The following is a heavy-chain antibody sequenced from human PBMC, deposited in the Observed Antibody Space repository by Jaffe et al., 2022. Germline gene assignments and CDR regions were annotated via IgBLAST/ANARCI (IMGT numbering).Heavy chain of an antibody. J-gene: IGHJ4*02. CDR3: ASPKNDDGDLGYFDY. CDR1: GYSLSAYY. CDR2: INANTGGT. V-gene: IGHV1-2*06. D-gene: IGHD4-17*01. Sequence: QVQLVQSGAEVKEPGASVKVSCKASGYSLSAYYIHWVRQAPGQGLEWMGRINANTGGTTYTQKFQGRVTMTRVSLTRDTSISTVYMELTGLTSDDTAVYYCASPKNDDGDLGYFDYWGQGSLVTVSS.